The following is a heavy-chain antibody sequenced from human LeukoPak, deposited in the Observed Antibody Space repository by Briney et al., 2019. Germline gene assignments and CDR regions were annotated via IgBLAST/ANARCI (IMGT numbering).Heavy chain of an antibody. D-gene: IGHD2-2*01. V-gene: IGHV3-23*01. J-gene: IGHJ4*02. Sequence: GGSLRLSCAASGFTFSSYAMSWVRQAPGKGLEWVSAISGSGGSTYYADSVKGRFTISRDNSKNTLYLQMNSLRAEDTAVYYCAKEREDIVVVGWLAAFDYWGQGTLVTVSS. CDR2: ISGSGGST. CDR1: GFTFSSYA. CDR3: AKEREDIVVVGWLAAFDY.